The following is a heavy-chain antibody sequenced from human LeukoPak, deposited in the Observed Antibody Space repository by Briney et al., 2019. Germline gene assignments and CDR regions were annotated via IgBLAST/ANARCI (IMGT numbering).Heavy chain of an antibody. CDR1: GFTVSSNY. V-gene: IGHV3-53*01. J-gene: IGHJ4*02. D-gene: IGHD4/OR15-4a*01. Sequence: GGSLRLSCAASGFTVSSNYVSWVRQAPGKGLEWVSFIYSDNTHYSDSVKGRFTISRDNSKNTLYLQMNSLRAEDTAVYYCARRAGAYSHPYDYWGQGTLVTVSS. CDR2: IYSDNT. CDR3: ARRAGAYSHPYDY.